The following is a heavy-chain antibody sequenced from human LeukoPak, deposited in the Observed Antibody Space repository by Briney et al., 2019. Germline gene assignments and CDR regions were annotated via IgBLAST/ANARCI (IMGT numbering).Heavy chain of an antibody. J-gene: IGHJ4*02. Sequence: GGSLRLSCAASGFTFSSYWMHWVRQAPGKGLVWVSRINSDGSTTTYADSVKGRFTISRDNAKNTLFLQMNSLRAEDTAVYYCARGYCSSSGCHDYYFDYWGQGTLVTVSS. V-gene: IGHV3-74*01. CDR3: ARGYCSSSGCHDYYFDY. CDR1: GFTFSSYW. CDR2: INSDGSTT. D-gene: IGHD2-2*01.